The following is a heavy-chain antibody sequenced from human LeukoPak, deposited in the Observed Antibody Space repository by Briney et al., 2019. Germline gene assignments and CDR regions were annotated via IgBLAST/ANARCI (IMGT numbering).Heavy chain of an antibody. V-gene: IGHV3-74*01. CDR3: ATMGLYESTSDYTEY. CDR2: IYRDGSNT. CDR1: GFTFGDHW. J-gene: IGHJ1*01. D-gene: IGHD3-22*01. Sequence: GGSLRLSCSASGFTFGDHWMHWIRPAPGKGLVWVSLIYRDGSNTTYADSVRGRFTISRDNAKNTLYLQMNNLRVEDTAVYYCATMGLYESTSDYTEYWGQGTLVTVSS.